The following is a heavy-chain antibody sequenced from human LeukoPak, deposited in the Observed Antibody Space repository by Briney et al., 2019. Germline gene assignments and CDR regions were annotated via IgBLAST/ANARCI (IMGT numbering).Heavy chain of an antibody. CDR1: GLSFSNYD. J-gene: IGHJ4*02. D-gene: IGHD3-3*01. Sequence: GGSLRLSCAASGLSFSNYDMYWVRQGPGKGLESISYIRGSGSHVSGSGTPVWYADSVKGRFTISRDNAKNSVFLEMSGLRADDTAVYYCATAPYDFWKVFDYWGQGILVIVSS. CDR3: ATAPYDFWKVFDY. CDR2: IRGSGSHVSGSGTPV. V-gene: IGHV3-48*03.